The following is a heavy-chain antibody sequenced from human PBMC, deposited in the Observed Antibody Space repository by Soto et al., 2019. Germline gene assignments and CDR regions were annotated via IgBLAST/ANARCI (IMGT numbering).Heavy chain of an antibody. CDR2: IIPIFGTA. V-gene: IGHV1-69*13. CDR1: GGTFSSYA. J-gene: IGHJ5*02. Sequence: SVKVSCKASGGTFSSYAISWVRQAPGQGLEWMGGIIPIFGTANYAQKFQGRVTITADESTSTAYMELSSLRSEDAAVYYCGASGHSSSPFWGWFDPWGQGTLVTVSS. D-gene: IGHD6-6*01. CDR3: GASGHSSSPFWGWFDP.